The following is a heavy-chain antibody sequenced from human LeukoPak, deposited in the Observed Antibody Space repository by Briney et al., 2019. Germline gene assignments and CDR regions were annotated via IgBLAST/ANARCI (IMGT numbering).Heavy chain of an antibody. CDR2: IYYSGST. D-gene: IGHD5-24*01. Sequence: PSETLSLTCTVSGGSISSSSYYWGWIRQPPGKGLEWIGSIYYSGSTYYNPSLKSRVTISVDTSKNQFSLKLSSVTAADTAVYYCARGGRWLQSAWGQGTLVTVSS. J-gene: IGHJ5*02. CDR1: GGSISSSSYY. V-gene: IGHV4-39*07. CDR3: ARGGRWLQSA.